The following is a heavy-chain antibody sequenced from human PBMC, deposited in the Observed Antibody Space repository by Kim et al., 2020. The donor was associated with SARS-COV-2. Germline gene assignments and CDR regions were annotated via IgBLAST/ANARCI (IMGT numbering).Heavy chain of an antibody. D-gene: IGHD3-9*01. CDR2: MNPNSGNT. V-gene: IGHV1-8*01. J-gene: IGHJ4*02. CDR1: GYTFTSDD. Sequence: ASVKVSCKASGYTFTSDDSNWVRQATGQGLDWMGWMNPNSGNTGYARKFQGRVTMTKNISISTAYMELSSLRSEDTAIYYCARGPGAYYDILTGFYLHDYYFDNWGQGTLITVSS. CDR3: ARGPGAYYDILTGFYLHDYYFDN.